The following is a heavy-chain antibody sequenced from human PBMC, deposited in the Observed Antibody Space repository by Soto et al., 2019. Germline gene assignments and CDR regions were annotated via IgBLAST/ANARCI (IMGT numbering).Heavy chain of an antibody. V-gene: IGHV3-74*01. D-gene: IGHD3-10*01. J-gene: IGHJ4*02. CDR3: LRRRQLLNGVDF. Sequence: EVQLVESGGGLVQPGGSLRLSCVVSGFTFSSYWMHWVRQAPGKGLVWVSRIDTDGSSTTYADSVEGPFTNSRDNAKNAFEFQNHSPRDEGPAWDFCLRRRQLLNGVDFWGQGTPATV. CDR2: IDTDGSST. CDR1: GFTFSSYW.